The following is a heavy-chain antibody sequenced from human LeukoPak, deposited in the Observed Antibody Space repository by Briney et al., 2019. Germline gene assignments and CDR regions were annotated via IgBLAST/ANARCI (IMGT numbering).Heavy chain of an antibody. CDR2: ISDTGNT. CDR3: AKDTQWLVRGRAFDI. J-gene: IGHJ3*02. D-gene: IGHD6-19*01. V-gene: IGHV3-23*01. Sequence: GGSLRLSCAASGFTLSSYAMSWVRQAPGKGLEWVSAISDTGNTYHADSVKGRFTISRDSSKNTLFLQMNRLRPEDAAVYYCAKDTQWLVRGRAFDIWGQGTMVTVSS. CDR1: GFTLSSYA.